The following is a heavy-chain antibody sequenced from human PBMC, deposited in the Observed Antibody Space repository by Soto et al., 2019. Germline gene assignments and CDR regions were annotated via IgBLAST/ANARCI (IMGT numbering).Heavy chain of an antibody. CDR3: ARERDSVFDF. V-gene: IGHV3-33*01. CDR2: VWLDGTNK. CDR1: GFTFSSYG. D-gene: IGHD2-15*01. Sequence: QVQLVESGGGVVQPGRSLRLYCAASGFTFSSYGMHWVRQAPGKGLEWVAVVWLDGTNKYYEDSVKGRFTISRDNSKNTLSLQMNSLRADDTAVYYCARERDSVFDFWGQGTLVTVSS. J-gene: IGHJ4*02.